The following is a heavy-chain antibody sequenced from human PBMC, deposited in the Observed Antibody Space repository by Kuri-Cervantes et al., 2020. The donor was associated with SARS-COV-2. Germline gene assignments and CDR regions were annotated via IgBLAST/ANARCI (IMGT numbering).Heavy chain of an antibody. V-gene: IGHV4-34*01. CDR1: GGSFSGYY. CDR2: INHSGST. Sequence: GSLRLSCAVYGGSFSGYYWSWIRQPPGKGLEWIGEINHSGSTNYNPSLKSRVTISVDTSKNQFSLKLSSVTAADTAVYYCARHRGFDPWGQGTLVTVSS. CDR3: ARHRGFDP. J-gene: IGHJ5*02. D-gene: IGHD1-14*01.